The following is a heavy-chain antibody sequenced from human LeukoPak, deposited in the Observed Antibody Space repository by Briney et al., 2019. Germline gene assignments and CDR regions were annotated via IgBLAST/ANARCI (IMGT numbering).Heavy chain of an antibody. CDR2: IYHSGST. CDR3: ARGVPAAIYYYYGMDV. J-gene: IGHJ6*02. Sequence: SETLSLTCAVSGGSISSSNWWSWVRQPPGKGLEWIGEIYHSGSTNYNPSLKSRVTISVDKSKNQFSLELSSVTAADTAVYYCARGVPAAIYYYYGMDVWGQGTTVTVPS. D-gene: IGHD2-2*01. V-gene: IGHV4-4*02. CDR1: GGSISSSNW.